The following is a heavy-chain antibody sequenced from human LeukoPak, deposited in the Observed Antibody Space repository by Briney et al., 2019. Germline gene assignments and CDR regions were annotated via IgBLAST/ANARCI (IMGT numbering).Heavy chain of an antibody. V-gene: IGHV1-8*01. J-gene: IGHJ6*02. CDR1: GYTFSSYD. CDR3: ARVRGSYYYYGMDV. Sequence: ASVKVSCKASGYTFSSYDINWVRQATGQGLEWLGWMNPNSGNTGYAQKFQGRVTMTRNTSISTAYMELSSLRSEDTAVYYCARVRGSYYYYGMDVWGRGTTVTVSS. CDR2: MNPNSGNT. D-gene: IGHD2-15*01.